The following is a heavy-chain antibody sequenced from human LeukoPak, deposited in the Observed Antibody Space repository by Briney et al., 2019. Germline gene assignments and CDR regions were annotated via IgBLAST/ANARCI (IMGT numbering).Heavy chain of an antibody. V-gene: IGHV3-48*01. Sequence: PGGSLRLSCAASGFTFSSYSMNWVRQAPGKGLEWVSYITFSSSIIYYADSVRGRFTISRDNAKNSLYLQMNSLRAEDTAVYYCAKDHIVGATTGFDYWGQGTLVTVSS. J-gene: IGHJ4*02. D-gene: IGHD1-26*01. CDR2: ITFSSSII. CDR1: GFTFSSYS. CDR3: AKDHIVGATTGFDY.